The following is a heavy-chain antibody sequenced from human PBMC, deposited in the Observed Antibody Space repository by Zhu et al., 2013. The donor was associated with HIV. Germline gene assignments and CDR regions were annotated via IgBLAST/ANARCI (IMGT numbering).Heavy chain of an antibody. CDR3: ARGGGRYDYGDYYGY. D-gene: IGHD4-17*01. CDR1: GYTFTGYY. Sequence: QVQLVQSGAEVKKPGASVKVPCKASGYTFTGYYMHWVRQAPGQGLEWMGWINPNSGGTNYAQKFQGWVTMTRDTSVSTAYMELSRLRSDDTAVYYCARGGGRYDYGDYYGYWGQGTLVTVSS. V-gene: IGHV1-2*04. CDR2: INPNSGGT. J-gene: IGHJ4*02.